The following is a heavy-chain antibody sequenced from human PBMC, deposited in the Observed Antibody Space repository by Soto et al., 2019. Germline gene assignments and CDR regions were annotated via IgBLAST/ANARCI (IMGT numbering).Heavy chain of an antibody. CDR3: ARDGSGSYFLGYFDY. Sequence: GASVKVSCKASGGTFSSYAISWVRQAPGQGLEWMGGIIPIFGTANYAQKFQGRVTITADESTSTAYMELSSLRSEDTAVYYCARDGSGSYFLGYFDYWGQGTLVTVSS. V-gene: IGHV1-69*13. CDR2: IIPIFGTA. D-gene: IGHD1-26*01. J-gene: IGHJ4*02. CDR1: GGTFSSYA.